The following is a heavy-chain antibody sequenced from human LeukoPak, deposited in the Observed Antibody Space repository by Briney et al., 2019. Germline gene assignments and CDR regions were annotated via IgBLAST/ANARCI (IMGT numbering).Heavy chain of an antibody. V-gene: IGHV4-34*01. Sequence: SETLSLTCTVSGGSISSHYWSWIRQPPGKGLEWIGEINHSGSTNYNPSLKSRVTISVDTSKNQFSLKLSSVTAADTAVYYCARGFRAFDIWGQGTMVTVSS. CDR3: ARGFRAFDI. CDR1: GGSISSHY. J-gene: IGHJ3*02. CDR2: INHSGST.